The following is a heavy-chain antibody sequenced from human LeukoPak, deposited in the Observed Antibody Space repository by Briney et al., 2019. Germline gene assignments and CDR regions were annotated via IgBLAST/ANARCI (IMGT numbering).Heavy chain of an antibody. CDR3: ARVRSSDSSVLTRKRSYYFDY. Sequence: SETLSLTCTVSGGSISSYYWSWIRQPAGKGLEWIGHISTSGSTNYNPSLKSRVTMSVDTSKNQFSLKLSSVTAADTAVYYCARVRSSDSSVLTRKRSYYFDYWGQGTLVTVSS. CDR1: GGSISSYY. V-gene: IGHV4-4*07. CDR2: ISTSGST. J-gene: IGHJ4*02. D-gene: IGHD3-22*01.